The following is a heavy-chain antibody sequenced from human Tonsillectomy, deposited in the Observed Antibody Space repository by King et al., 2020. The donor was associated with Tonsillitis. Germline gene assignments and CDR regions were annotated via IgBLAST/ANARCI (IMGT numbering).Heavy chain of an antibody. CDR2: INPSGPST. CDR3: VRDRYSGNYSPLH. J-gene: IGHJ4*02. V-gene: IGHV1-46*01. D-gene: IGHD1-26*01. CDR1: GYTFSSYY. Sequence: QLVQSGAEVKKPGASVKIACKASGYTFSSYYMHWVRQAPGQGLEWMGIINPSGPSTTYAQKFQGRVTVTRDTSTSTVYMELSSLRSEDTAVYYCVRDRYSGNYSPLHWGQGTLVTVSS.